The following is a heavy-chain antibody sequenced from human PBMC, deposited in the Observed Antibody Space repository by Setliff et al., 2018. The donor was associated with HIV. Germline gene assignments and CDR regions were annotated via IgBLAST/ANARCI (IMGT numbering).Heavy chain of an antibody. D-gene: IGHD6-13*01. CDR1: GYTFTTYG. CDR2: SIPMYGTS. V-gene: IGHV1-69*05. Sequence: SVKVSCKASGYTFTTYGITWVRQAPGQGLEWMGGSIPMYGTSNYAQKFQGRVTITTDESTSTAYMELSSLRSEDTAVYYCARADSSNWYHVDYWGQGTLVTVSS. CDR3: ARADSSNWYHVDY. J-gene: IGHJ4*02.